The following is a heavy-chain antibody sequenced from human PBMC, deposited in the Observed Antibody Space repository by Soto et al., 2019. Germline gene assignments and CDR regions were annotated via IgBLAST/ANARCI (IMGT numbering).Heavy chain of an antibody. CDR3: ARDWGGLAFDY. Sequence: EVPLVESGGGLVQPGGSLRLSCAASGFTFNTYSMNWVRQAPGKGLEWVAYINTYSSTIYYADSVKGRFTISRDNAKNSLYLQMNSLRAEDTAMFYCARDWGGLAFDYWGQGTLVTVSS. D-gene: IGHD3-16*01. V-gene: IGHV3-48*01. CDR2: INTYSSTI. CDR1: GFTFNTYS. J-gene: IGHJ4*02.